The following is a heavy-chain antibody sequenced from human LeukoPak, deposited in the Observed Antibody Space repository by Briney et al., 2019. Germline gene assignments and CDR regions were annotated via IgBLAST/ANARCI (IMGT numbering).Heavy chain of an antibody. J-gene: IGHJ4*02. CDR1: GFTFSSYG. CDR2: ISYDGSNK. Sequence: PGRSLRLSCAASGFTFSSYGMHWVRQAPGKGLEWVAVISYDGSNKYYADSVKGRFTISRDNSKNTLYLQMNSLRAEDTAVYYCARDLRWELLIEDYFDYWGQGTLVTVSS. D-gene: IGHD1-26*01. V-gene: IGHV3-30*03. CDR3: ARDLRWELLIEDYFDY.